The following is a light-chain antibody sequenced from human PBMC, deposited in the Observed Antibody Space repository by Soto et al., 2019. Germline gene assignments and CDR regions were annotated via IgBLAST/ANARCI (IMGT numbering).Light chain of an antibody. CDR2: GAS. CDR3: QQYNNWPLT. Sequence: EIVXXXXPXXXXXXXGEXATLSCRASQSXSSNLAWYQQKPGQAPRLLIYGASTRATGIPARFSGSGSGTEFTLTISSLQSEDFAVYYCQQYNNWPLTFGGGTKVEIK. CDR1: QSXSSN. J-gene: IGKJ4*01. V-gene: IGKV3-15*01.